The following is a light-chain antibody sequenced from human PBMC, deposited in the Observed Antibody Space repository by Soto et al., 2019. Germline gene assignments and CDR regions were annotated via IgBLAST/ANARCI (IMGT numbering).Light chain of an antibody. CDR2: LNSDGSH. CDR3: QTWGTGIQV. J-gene: IGLJ2*01. Sequence: QSVLTQSPSASASLGASVKLTCTLSSGHSSYAIAWHQQQPEKGHRYLMKLNSDGSHSKGDGIPDRFSGYSSGAERYLTISSLQSEDAADYYCQTWGTGIQVFGGGTKLTVL. CDR1: SGHSSYA. V-gene: IGLV4-69*01.